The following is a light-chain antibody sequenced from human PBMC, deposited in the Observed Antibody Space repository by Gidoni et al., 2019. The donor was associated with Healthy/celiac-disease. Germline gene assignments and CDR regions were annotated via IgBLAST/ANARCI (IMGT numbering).Light chain of an antibody. Sequence: QRVTISCTGSSSNIGAGYDVHWYQQLPGTAPKLLIYGNSNRPSGVPDRFSGSKSGTSASLAITGLQAADEADYYGQSYDSSLSGSVVFGGGTKLTVL. J-gene: IGLJ2*01. CDR1: SSNIGAGYD. CDR2: GNS. V-gene: IGLV1-40*01. CDR3: QSYDSSLSGSVV.